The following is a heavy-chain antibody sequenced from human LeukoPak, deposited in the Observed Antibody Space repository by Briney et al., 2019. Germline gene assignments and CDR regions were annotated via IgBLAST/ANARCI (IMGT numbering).Heavy chain of an antibody. CDR3: ASYGDYNDAFNI. V-gene: IGHV3-21*01. CDR2: ISSSSSYI. J-gene: IGHJ3*02. Sequence: GGSLRLSCAASGYTFSSYSMNWVRQAPGKGLEWVSSISSSSSYIYYADSVKGRFTISRDNAKNSLYLQMNSLRAEDTAVYYCASYGDYNDAFNIWGQGTMVTVSS. D-gene: IGHD4-17*01. CDR1: GYTFSSYS.